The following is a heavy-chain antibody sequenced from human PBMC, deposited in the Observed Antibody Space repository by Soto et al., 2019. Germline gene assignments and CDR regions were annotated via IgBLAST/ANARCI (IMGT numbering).Heavy chain of an antibody. CDR3: ARAERSRIHYFDY. CDR1: GDSVNSYY. Sequence: SETRSLTCTVTGDSVNSYYWSWMRQPPGKGLECMGYVYYSGSTNYNPSLKSRVTISVDTSKNQISLRLKSVTAADTAVYYCARAERSRIHYFDYRGQGSLVTGSS. J-gene: IGHJ4*02. V-gene: IGHV4-59*02. CDR2: VYYSGST. D-gene: IGHD6-25*01.